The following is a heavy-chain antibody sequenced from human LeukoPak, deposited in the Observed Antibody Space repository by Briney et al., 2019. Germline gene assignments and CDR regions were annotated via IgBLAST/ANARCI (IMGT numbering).Heavy chain of an antibody. CDR2: ISSSGSTI. CDR3: ATTNRGYDFWSGYYY. CDR1: GFTFSSYE. J-gene: IGHJ4*02. V-gene: IGHV3-48*03. Sequence: QPGGSLRLSCAASGFTFSSYEMNWVRQAPGKGLEWVSYISSSGSTIYYADSVKGRFTISRDNAKNSLYLQMNSLRAEDTAVYYCATTNRGYDFWSGYYYWGQGTLVTVSS. D-gene: IGHD3-3*01.